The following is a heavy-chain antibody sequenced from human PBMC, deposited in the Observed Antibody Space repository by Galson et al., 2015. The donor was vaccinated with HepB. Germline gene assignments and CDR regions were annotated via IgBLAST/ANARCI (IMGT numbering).Heavy chain of an antibody. D-gene: IGHD4-17*01. V-gene: IGHV3-43*01. J-gene: IGHJ3*02. CDR2: ISWDGGST. CDR1: GFTFSSYA. Sequence: SLRLSCAASGFTFSSYAMHWVRQAPGKGLEWVSLISWDGGSTYYADSVKGRFTISRDNSKNSLYLQMNSLRTEDTALYYCAKVVYGDSGAFDIWGQGTMVTVSS. CDR3: AKVVYGDSGAFDI.